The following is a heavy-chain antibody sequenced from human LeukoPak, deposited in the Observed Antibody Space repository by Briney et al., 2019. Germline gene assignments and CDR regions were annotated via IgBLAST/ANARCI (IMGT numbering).Heavy chain of an antibody. CDR2: VYPGDSDT. CDR3: ARHGGDCSSTICSYPFDY. Sequence: GESLKISCKGSGYSFINYWIGWVRQMPGKGLEWMVIVYPGDSDTRYSPSFQGQGTISAAKAISPAYLQWSSPTASDTAMYYCARHGGDCSSTICSYPFDYWGQGTLVTVSS. J-gene: IGHJ4*02. D-gene: IGHD2-2*01. V-gene: IGHV5-51*01. CDR1: GYSFINYW.